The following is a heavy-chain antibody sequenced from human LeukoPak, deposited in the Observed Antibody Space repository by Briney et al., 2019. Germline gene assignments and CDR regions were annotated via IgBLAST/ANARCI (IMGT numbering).Heavy chain of an antibody. CDR1: GFTPSNYW. CDR3: ARQMGATGLSYYFDY. J-gene: IGHJ4*02. Sequence: GGSLRLSCAASGFTPSNYWMSWVRQAPGKGLEWVANINQDGSHKYYVDSVKGRFTISRDKSKNSLYLQMNSLRAEDTALYFCARQMGATGLSYYFDYWGQATLVTVSS. CDR2: INQDGSHK. D-gene: IGHD1-26*01. V-gene: IGHV3-7*01.